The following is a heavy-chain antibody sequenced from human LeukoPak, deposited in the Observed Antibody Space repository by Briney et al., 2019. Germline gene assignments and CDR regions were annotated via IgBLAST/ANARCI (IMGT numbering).Heavy chain of an antibody. CDR2: IYSGGST. V-gene: IGHV3-66*01. Sequence: GGSLRLSCAASGFTVSSNYMSWVRQAPGKGLEWVSVIYSGGSTYYADSVKGRFTISRDNSKNTLYLQMNSLRAEDTAVYYCARDPDYGSGSFDYWGQGTLVTVSP. CDR1: GFTVSSNY. D-gene: IGHD3-10*01. CDR3: ARDPDYGSGSFDY. J-gene: IGHJ4*02.